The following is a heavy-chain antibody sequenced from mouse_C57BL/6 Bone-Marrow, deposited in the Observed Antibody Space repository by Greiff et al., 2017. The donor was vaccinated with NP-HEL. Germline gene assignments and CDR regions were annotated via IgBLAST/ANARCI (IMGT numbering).Heavy chain of an antibody. CDR2: ISDGGSYT. CDR3: ARDASFPFAY. CDR1: GFTFSSYA. J-gene: IGHJ3*01. V-gene: IGHV5-4*01. Sequence: DVMLVESGGGLVKPGGSLKLSCAASGFTFSSYAMSWVRQTPEKRLEWVATISDGGSYTYYPDNVKGRFTISRDNAKNNLYLQMSHLKSEDTAMYYCARDASFPFAYWGQGTLVTVSA.